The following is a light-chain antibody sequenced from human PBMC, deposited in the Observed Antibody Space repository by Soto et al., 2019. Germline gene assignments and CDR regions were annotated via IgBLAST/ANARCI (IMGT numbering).Light chain of an antibody. V-gene: IGKV3-20*01. CDR1: QSVDIS. CDR3: QQYTSSLNT. Sequence: EIVLTQSPATLSVSPGEIVTLSCGASQSVDISLAWYQQKPGQAPRLLIYGASVRATGVPDRFSGSGSGTDFTLTISRLEPEDFAVYYCQQYTSSLNTFGQGTRLEIK. CDR2: GAS. J-gene: IGKJ5*01.